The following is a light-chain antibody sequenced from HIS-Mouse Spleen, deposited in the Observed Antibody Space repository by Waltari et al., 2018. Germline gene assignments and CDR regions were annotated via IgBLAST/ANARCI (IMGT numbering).Light chain of an antibody. CDR3: QSADSSGTYV. J-gene: IGLJ1*01. V-gene: IGLV3-25*03. CDR1: ALPKQY. Sequence: SYELTQPPSVSVSPGQTARITCSGDALPKQYAYWYQQKPGQAPVLVIYKDSERPSGITERFSGSSSGTTVTLTISGVQAEDEADYYCQSADSSGTYVFGTGTKVTVL. CDR2: KDS.